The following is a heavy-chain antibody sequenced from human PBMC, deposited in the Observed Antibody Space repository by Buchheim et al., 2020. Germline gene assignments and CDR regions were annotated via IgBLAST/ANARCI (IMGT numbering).Heavy chain of an antibody. CDR2: INTDGSTR. CDR1: GFTFSSYW. CDR3: ARGGDYDGRYSQH. D-gene: IGHD3-22*01. V-gene: IGHV3-74*01. J-gene: IGHJ1*01. Sequence: EVQLVESGGGLAQPGGSLRLSCAAPGFTFSSYWMHWVRQAPGKGLVWVSYINTDGSTRSYADSVKGRFTISRDNAKNTLYLQMNSLRAEDTAVYYCARGGDYDGRYSQHWGQGTL.